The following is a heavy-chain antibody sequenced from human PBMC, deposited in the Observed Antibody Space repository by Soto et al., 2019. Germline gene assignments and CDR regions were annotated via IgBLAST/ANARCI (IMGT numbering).Heavy chain of an antibody. CDR1: GXTFSNAG. CDR2: IKSKTDGGTT. J-gene: IGHJ4*02. V-gene: IGHV3-15*01. D-gene: IGHD3-3*01. CDR3: ITDPNYYDFWSGYYDVDY. Sequence: GSLRLSCAASGXTFSNAGMSWVRQAPGKGLEWVGRIKSKTDGGTTDYAAPVKGRFNISRDDSKNTLYLQMNSLKPEDTAVYYCITDPNYYDFWSGYYDVDYWGQGTLVTVSS.